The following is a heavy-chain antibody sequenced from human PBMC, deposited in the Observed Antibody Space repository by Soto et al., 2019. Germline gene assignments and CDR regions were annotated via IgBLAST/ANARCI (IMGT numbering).Heavy chain of an antibody. CDR2: IYWDDDK. CDR1: GFSLSTSGVG. CDR3: AHAGYYGSHCDY. Sequence: QITLKESGPTLVKPTQTLTLTCTFSGFSLSTSGVGVGWIRQPPGKALEWLALIYWDDDKRYSPSLQSRLTIXKXXPKNQVVLTMTNMDPVDTATYSCAHAGYYGSHCDYWGQGTLVTVSS. J-gene: IGHJ4*02. V-gene: IGHV2-5*02. D-gene: IGHD3-10*01.